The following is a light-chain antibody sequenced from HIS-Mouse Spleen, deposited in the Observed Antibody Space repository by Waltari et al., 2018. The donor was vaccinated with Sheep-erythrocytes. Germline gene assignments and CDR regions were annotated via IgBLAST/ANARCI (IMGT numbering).Light chain of an antibody. Sequence: QSALTQPASVSGSPGQSITISFTGTSSDVGSYNLVSWYQQHQGKAPKLIIYEGSKRPSGVSNRFSGSKSGNTASLTISGLQAEDEADYYCCSYAGSSTPWVFGGGTKLTVL. CDR3: CSYAGSSTPWV. CDR2: EGS. CDR1: SSDVGSYNL. J-gene: IGLJ3*02. V-gene: IGLV2-23*01.